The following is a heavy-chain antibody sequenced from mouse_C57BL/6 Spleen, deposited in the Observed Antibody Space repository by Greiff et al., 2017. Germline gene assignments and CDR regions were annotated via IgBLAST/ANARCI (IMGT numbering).Heavy chain of an antibody. CDR1: GYTFTSYG. J-gene: IGHJ2*01. V-gene: IGHV1-81*01. Sequence: VKLMESGAELARPGASVKLSCKASGYTFTSYGISWVKQRTGQGLEWIGEIYPRSGNTYYNEKFKGKATLTADKSSSTAYMELRSLTSEDSAVYFCARSRDYHYFDYWGQGTTLTVSS. CDR3: ARSRDYHYFDY. CDR2: IYPRSGNT. D-gene: IGHD2-4*01.